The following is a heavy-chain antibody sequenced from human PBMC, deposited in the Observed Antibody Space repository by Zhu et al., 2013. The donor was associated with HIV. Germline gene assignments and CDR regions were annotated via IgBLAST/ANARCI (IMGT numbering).Heavy chain of an antibody. J-gene: IGHJ4*02. CDR3: ARGGGSSSYGGNSWYFDY. D-gene: IGHD4-17*01. CDR2: IIPISATT. V-gene: IGHV1-69*01. CDR1: GGTFRKYS. Sequence: QVQLVQSGAEVKKPGSSVKVSCKASGGTFRKYSITWVRQAPGQGLEWMGGIIPISATTNYAQKFQDRVTISADEFTDTAYMELSSLRFEDTAVYYCARGGGSSSYGGNSWYFDYWGQGTLVTVSS.